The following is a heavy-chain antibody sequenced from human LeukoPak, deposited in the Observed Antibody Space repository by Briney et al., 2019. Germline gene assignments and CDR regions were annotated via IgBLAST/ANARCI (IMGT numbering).Heavy chain of an antibody. D-gene: IGHD2-2*01. CDR1: GFTFSSYA. V-gene: IGHV3-23*01. CDR2: ISGSGGST. CDR3: AKNGGVVPAAMIDY. Sequence: PGRPLRLSCAASGFTFSSYAMSWVRQAPGKGLEWVSAISGSGGSTYYADSVKGRFTISRDNSKNTLYLQMNSLRAEDTAVYYCAKNGGVVPAAMIDYWGQGTLVTVSS. J-gene: IGHJ4*02.